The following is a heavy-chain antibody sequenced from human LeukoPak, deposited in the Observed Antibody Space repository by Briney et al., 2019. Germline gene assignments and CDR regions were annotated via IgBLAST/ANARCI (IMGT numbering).Heavy chain of an antibody. Sequence: SETLSLTCTVSGGSISSYYWSWIRQPPGKGLEWIGYIYYSGSTNYNPSLKSRVTMSVDKSKNQFSLKLSSVTAADTAVYYCASVAARYFDYWGQGTLVTVSS. CDR1: GGSISSYY. J-gene: IGHJ4*02. D-gene: IGHD6-6*01. V-gene: IGHV4-59*12. CDR3: ASVAARYFDY. CDR2: IYYSGST.